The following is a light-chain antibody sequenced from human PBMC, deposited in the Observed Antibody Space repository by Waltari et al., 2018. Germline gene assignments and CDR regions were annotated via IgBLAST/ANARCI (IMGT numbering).Light chain of an antibody. J-gene: IGKJ1*01. CDR1: QSVLYSPNNKNY. CDR2: WAS. CDR3: QQYYTIPVT. V-gene: IGKV4-1*01. Sequence: DIVMTQSPDSLAVSLGERATINCQSSQSVLYSPNNKNYLAWYQQKPGQPPKMLIYWASTRESGVPDRFSGSGSGTDFTLTISSLQAEDVAVYYCQQYYTIPVTFGQGTKVEIK.